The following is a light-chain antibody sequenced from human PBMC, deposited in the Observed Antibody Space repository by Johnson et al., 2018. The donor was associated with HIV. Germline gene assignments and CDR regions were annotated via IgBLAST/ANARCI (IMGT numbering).Light chain of an antibody. Sequence: QSMLTQPPSVSAAPGQKVTISCSGSSSNIGNNYVSWYQQLPGTGPKLLIYDNNKRPSGIPDRFSGSKSGTSATLGITGLQTGDEADYYCGTWDSSLSAYVFGTGTKVTV. CDR1: SSNIGNNY. CDR2: DNN. J-gene: IGLJ1*01. V-gene: IGLV1-51*01. CDR3: GTWDSSLSAYV.